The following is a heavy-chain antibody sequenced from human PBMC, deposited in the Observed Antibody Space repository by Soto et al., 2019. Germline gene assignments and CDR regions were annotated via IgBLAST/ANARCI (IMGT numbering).Heavy chain of an antibody. V-gene: IGHV4-31*03. CDR2: IYYSGST. D-gene: IGHD2-8*02. Sequence: QVQLQESGPGLVKPSQTLSLTCTVSGGSISSGGYYWSWIRQHPGKGLEWIGYIYYSGSTYYNPSLKSRVTISVDTSKNQFSLKPSSVTAADTAVYYCARLVPLGTGIDYWGQGTLVTVSS. CDR3: ARLVPLGTGIDY. J-gene: IGHJ4*02. CDR1: GGSISSGGYY.